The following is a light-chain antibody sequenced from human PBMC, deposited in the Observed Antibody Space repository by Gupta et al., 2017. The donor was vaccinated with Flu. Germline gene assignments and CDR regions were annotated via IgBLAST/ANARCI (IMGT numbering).Light chain of an antibody. J-gene: IGLJ3*02. CDR2: ENK. CDR1: SSNIVGGND. Sequence: DTITFSGGSSNIVGGNDVYWYHQIPGTAPKLLIYENKTRHSGVPDRFSGSKSGPSASLTTTGLQAEDEAAYYCHSDAISRNDLVFGGGTKLTVL. CDR3: HSDAISRNDLV. V-gene: IGLV1-40*01.